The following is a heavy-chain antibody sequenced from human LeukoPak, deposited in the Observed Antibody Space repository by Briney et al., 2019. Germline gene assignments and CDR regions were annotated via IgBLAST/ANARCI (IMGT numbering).Heavy chain of an antibody. D-gene: IGHD2-2*01. Sequence: SETLSLTCTVFGDSVTGYFLNWVRQPPGKGLEWIGHIYKIGATNYNPSLKSRLTISADTSKNQFSLQLRSVTAADTAVYYCARSGPTAGRPDGFDIWGQGTMVTVSS. V-gene: IGHV4-59*02. J-gene: IGHJ3*02. CDR1: GDSVTGYF. CDR3: ARSGPTAGRPDGFDI. CDR2: IYKIGAT.